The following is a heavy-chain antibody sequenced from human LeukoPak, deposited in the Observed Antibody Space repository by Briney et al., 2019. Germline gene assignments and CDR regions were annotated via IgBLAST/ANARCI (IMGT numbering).Heavy chain of an antibody. D-gene: IGHD2-15*01. CDR3: WRLNTVGGGWFDP. J-gene: IGHJ5*02. V-gene: IGHV4-34*01. CDR1: GGSFSAYY. CDR2: INHSGST. Sequence: SETLSLTCAVYGGSFSAYYWSWIRQPPGKGLEWIGEINHSGSTNYHPSLKSRVTISVDTSQNQFSPKMSPVTAADTAVKYCWRLNTVGGGWFDPWGQGTLVTVSS.